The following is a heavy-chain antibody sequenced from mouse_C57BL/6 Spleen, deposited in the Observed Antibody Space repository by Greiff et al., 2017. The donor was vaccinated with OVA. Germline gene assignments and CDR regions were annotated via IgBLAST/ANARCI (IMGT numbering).Heavy chain of an antibody. CDR1: GYAFSSYW. D-gene: IGHD1-1*01. V-gene: IGHV1-80*01. CDR3: ARSHYYGSSPYWYFDV. J-gene: IGHJ1*03. Sequence: VQLQESGAELVKPGASVKISCKASGYAFSSYWMNWVKQRPGKGLEWIGQIYPGDGDTNYNGKFKGKATLTADKSSSTAYMQLSSLTSEDSAVYFCARSHYYGSSPYWYFDVWGTGTTVTVSS. CDR2: IYPGDGDT.